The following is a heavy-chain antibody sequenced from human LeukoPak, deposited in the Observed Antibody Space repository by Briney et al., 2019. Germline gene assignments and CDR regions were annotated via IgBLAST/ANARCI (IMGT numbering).Heavy chain of an antibody. Sequence: GGSLRLSCVASGFSFSNYGMTWVRQAPGRGLEWVSGIGGSDDRIEYAASVRGRFAISRDNSKNTLYLQMNSLRAENSAVYICARRGTTGPHNWFDSWGQGNLVTVSS. J-gene: IGHJ5*01. CDR3: ARRGTTGPHNWFDS. CDR2: IGGSDDRI. D-gene: IGHD3-16*01. V-gene: IGHV3-23*01. CDR1: GFSFSNYG.